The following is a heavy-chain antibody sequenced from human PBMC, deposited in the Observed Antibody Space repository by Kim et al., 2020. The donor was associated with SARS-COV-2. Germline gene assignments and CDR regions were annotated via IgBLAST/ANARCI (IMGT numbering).Heavy chain of an antibody. CDR1: GFTFSRHW. Sequence: GGSLRLSCAASGFTFSRHWMTWVRQAPGKGLEWVAHIKEDGSDKNYVDPVKGRFTISRDNAKNSLYLQMSNLRAEDTAVYFCAILGTSGLASWGQGTLVTVS. CDR2: IKEDGSDK. CDR3: AILGTSGLAS. D-gene: IGHD2-2*01. J-gene: IGHJ4*02. V-gene: IGHV3-7*03.